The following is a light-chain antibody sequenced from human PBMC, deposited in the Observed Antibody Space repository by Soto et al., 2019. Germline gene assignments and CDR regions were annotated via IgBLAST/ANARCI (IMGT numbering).Light chain of an antibody. V-gene: IGKV3-11*01. CDR1: QSVSSY. CDR3: QHLSNWVAT. CDR2: DAS. Sequence: EIVLTQSPATLSLSPGERATLSCSASQSVSSYLSCYQQTPGQAPRLLIYDASNRATGIPARFSGSGSGTDFKLTISSLEREDFAVYYCQHLSNWVATFVGGTKVQIK. J-gene: IGKJ4*01.